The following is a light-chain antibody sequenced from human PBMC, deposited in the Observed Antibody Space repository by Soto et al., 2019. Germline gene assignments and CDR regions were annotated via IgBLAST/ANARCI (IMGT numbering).Light chain of an antibody. CDR1: SSNIGDNF. CDR3: ATWDDSFRGL. Sequence: QSVLTQPPSVSGTPGQRITNSCSGDSSNIGDNFVYWYQQVPETAPKLLIYRNDERPSGVPDRFSASKSGTSASLAISGLRSEDEADYYCATWDDSFRGLFGGGTKLTVL. J-gene: IGLJ3*02. V-gene: IGLV1-47*01. CDR2: RND.